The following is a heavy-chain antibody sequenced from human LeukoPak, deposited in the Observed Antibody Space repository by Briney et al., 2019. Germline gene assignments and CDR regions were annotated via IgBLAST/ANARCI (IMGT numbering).Heavy chain of an antibody. CDR3: ARGYYYGSGRGPYDY. CDR1: GGSISTSSYY. Sequence: SETLSLTCPVSGGSISTSSYYWGWIRQPPGKGLEWIGNIYYSGSAYYNPSLKSRVTMSVDTSKNQFSLKLSSVTAAGTAVYYCARGYYYGSGRGPYDYWGQGALVTVSS. J-gene: IGHJ4*02. D-gene: IGHD3-10*01. CDR2: IYYSGSA. V-gene: IGHV4-39*07.